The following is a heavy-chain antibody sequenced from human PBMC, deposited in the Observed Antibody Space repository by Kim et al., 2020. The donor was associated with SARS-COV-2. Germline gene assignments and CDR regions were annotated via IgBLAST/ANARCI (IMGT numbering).Heavy chain of an antibody. CDR2: IYSGGST. CDR1: GFTVSSNY. D-gene: IGHD2-2*01. Sequence: GGSLRLSCAASGFTVSSNYMSWVRQAPGKGLEWVSVIYSGGSTYYADSVKGRFTISRDNSKNTLYLQMNSLRAEDTAVYYCARDSCSSTSCFLPVSYWYFDLWGRGTLVTVAS. CDR3: ARDSCSSTSCFLPVSYWYFDL. J-gene: IGHJ2*01. V-gene: IGHV3-53*01.